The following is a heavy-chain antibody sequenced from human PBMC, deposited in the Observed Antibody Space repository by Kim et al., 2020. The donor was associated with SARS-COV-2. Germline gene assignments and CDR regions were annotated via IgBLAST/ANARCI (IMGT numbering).Heavy chain of an antibody. J-gene: IGHJ6*02. CDR3: ASDGLQSPHYHYYGMGV. CDR2: ISAYHGKT. V-gene: IGHV1-18*01. CDR1: GYTFSNYG. Sequence: ASVKVSCKASGYTFSNYGISWVRQAPGQGLEWVAWISAYHGKTNYAQKFQDRAILTTHTSTNTAYMELRSLRSDDTAVYFCASDGLQSPHYHYYGMGVWG. D-gene: IGHD3-16*01.